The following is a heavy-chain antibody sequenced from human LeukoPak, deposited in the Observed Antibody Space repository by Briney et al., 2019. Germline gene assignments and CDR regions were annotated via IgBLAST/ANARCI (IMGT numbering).Heavy chain of an antibody. CDR2: VYYSGGA. CDR3: ARLVATPVGGYYFDY. D-gene: IGHD5-12*01. Sequence: PSETLSLTCTVSGGSISNSSYYWGWVRQPPGKGLEWIGSVYYSGGAYYNPSLKSRVIISIDTSRSQFSLKVTSVTAADTAVYHCARLVATPVGGYYFDYWGQVTLVSVSS. V-gene: IGHV4-39*01. CDR1: GGSISNSSYY. J-gene: IGHJ4*02.